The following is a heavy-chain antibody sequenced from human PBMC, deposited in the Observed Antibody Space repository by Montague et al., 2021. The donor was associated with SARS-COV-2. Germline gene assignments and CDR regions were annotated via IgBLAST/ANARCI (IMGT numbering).Heavy chain of an antibody. Sequence: SETLSLTCTVSGDSFNSPKYYCAWIRQPPGKGLEWIGSSYYSGTTYDNPSLRSQVTISVDMSKTQFSLKMNSVTAADTAVYYCARGSYGSGSYHAFDIWSQGTVVAVSS. CDR3: ARGSYGSGSYHAFDI. CDR1: GDSFNSPKYY. V-gene: IGHV4-39*01. J-gene: IGHJ3*02. CDR2: SYYSGTT. D-gene: IGHD3-10*01.